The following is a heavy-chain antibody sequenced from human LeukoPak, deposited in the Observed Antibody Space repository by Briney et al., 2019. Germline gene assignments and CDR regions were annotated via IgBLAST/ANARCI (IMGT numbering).Heavy chain of an antibody. Sequence: ASVKVSCKASGYTFTGYYMHWVRQAPGQGLECMGWINPNSGDTYYAQKFQGRVTMTRDTPISTAYMELSSLRSDDTAMYYCARTSSTTVVTSHWGQGTLVTVSS. J-gene: IGHJ4*02. D-gene: IGHD4-23*01. V-gene: IGHV1-2*02. CDR3: ARTSSTTVVTSH. CDR2: INPNSGDT. CDR1: GYTFTGYY.